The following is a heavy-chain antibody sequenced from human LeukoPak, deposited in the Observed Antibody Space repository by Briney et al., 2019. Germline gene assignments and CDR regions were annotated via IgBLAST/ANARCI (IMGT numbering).Heavy chain of an antibody. Sequence: GGSLRLSCVASGFTFSSHAMSWVRQTPERGLEWVSAITGGGDRAYYPESVKGRFTISRDNSKNTLYLQMNNLGAEDTALYYCVSGDTGSGYYYWGQGTLLTVSS. CDR1: GFTFSSHA. CDR2: ITGGGDRA. V-gene: IGHV3-23*01. D-gene: IGHD3-22*01. J-gene: IGHJ4*02. CDR3: VSGDTGSGYYY.